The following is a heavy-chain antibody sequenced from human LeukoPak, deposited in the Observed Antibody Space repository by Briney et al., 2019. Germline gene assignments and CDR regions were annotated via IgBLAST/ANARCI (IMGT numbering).Heavy chain of an antibody. V-gene: IGHV4-61*02. J-gene: IGHJ4*02. CDR2: IYTGGST. D-gene: IGHD1-26*01. CDR1: GGSISSGSYY. CDR3: ARQEGGIVGPY. Sequence: SETLSLTCTVSGGSISSGSYYWTWIRQPAGKGLEWIGRIYTGGSTNYNPSLESRVTMSVDTSKNQFSLKLNSVTAADTAVYYCARQEGGIVGPYWGQGTLVTVSS.